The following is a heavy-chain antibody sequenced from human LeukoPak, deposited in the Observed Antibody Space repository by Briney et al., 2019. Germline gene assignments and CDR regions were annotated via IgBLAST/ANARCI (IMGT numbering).Heavy chain of an antibody. V-gene: IGHV4-39*02. CDR3: ARGRPYSGGYHLDY. J-gene: IGHJ4*02. D-gene: IGHD1-26*01. CDR1: GDSTSSDRYY. Sequence: SETLSLTCTVSGDSTSSDRYYGGWDRQPPGKGLEWIGNIYYSGSTYYNPSLKSRVTMSVDTSKNRFFLKLNSVTAADTAVYYCARGRPYSGGYHLDYWGQGTLVTVSA. CDR2: IYYSGST.